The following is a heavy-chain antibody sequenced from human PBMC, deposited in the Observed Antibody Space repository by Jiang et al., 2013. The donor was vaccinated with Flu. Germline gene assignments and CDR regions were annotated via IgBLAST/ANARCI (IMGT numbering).Heavy chain of an antibody. D-gene: IGHD4-17*01. CDR3: ATDLNGNYVPCFDY. CDR2: FDPEDGET. V-gene: IGHV1-24*01. CDR1: GYTLTELS. J-gene: IGHJ4*02. Sequence: SVKVSCKVSGYTLTELSMHWVRQAPGKGLEWMGGFDPEDGETIYAQKFQGRVTMTEDTSTDTAYMELSSLRSEDTAVYYCATDLNGNYVPCFDYWGQGTLVTVSS.